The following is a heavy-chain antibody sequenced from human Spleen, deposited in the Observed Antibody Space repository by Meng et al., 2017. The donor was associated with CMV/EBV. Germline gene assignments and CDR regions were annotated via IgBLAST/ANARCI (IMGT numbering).Heavy chain of an antibody. CDR1: GLTFSGYT. CDR2: ISNAGSYI. Sequence: GGSLRLSCAASGLTFSGYTMNWVRQAPGKGPEWVSSISNAGSYIYYADSVKGRFTLSRDNSKNTLYLQMNSLRVEDTAVYYCALGRLGYCSTANCPYWGQGTLVTVSS. CDR3: ALGRLGYCSTANCPY. V-gene: IGHV3-21*04. D-gene: IGHD6-19*01. J-gene: IGHJ4*02.